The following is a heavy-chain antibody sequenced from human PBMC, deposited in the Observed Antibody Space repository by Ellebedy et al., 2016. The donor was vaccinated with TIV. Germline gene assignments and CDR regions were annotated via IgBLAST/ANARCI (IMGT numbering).Heavy chain of an antibody. V-gene: IGHV3-23*01. CDR2: IVGSGGSR. J-gene: IGHJ4*02. Sequence: PGGSLRLSCAASGFSFSSYAMSWVRQAPGKGLEWVSGIVGSGGSRYADSVKGRFTISRDNSKRTVDLQMNSLRAEDTAVYYCASSRYHYYLGNTIFAYWGQGALVTVSS. CDR3: ASSRYHYYLGNTIFAY. D-gene: IGHD3-10*01. CDR1: GFSFSSYA.